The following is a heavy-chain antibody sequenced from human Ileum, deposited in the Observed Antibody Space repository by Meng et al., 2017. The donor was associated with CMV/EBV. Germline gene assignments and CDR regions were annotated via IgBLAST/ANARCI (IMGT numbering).Heavy chain of an antibody. CDR3: ARARDYYDSSGYYDY. CDR1: GGSISSGGYY. D-gene: IGHD3-22*01. CDR2: IYYSGST. Sequence: SGGSISSGGYYWSWIRQHPGKGLEWIGYIYYSGSTYYNPSLKSRVTISVDTSKNQFSLKLSSVTAADTAVYYCARARDYYDSSGYYDYWGQGTLVTVS. J-gene: IGHJ4*02. V-gene: IGHV4-31*02.